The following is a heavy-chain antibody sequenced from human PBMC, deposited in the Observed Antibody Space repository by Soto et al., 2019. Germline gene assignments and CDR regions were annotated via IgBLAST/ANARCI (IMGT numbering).Heavy chain of an antibody. CDR1: GFTFSSYA. CDR3: AKVDCCRTSCQGNFDY. V-gene: IGHV3-23*01. J-gene: IGHJ4*02. CDR2: ISGSGGRT. D-gene: IGHD2-2*01. Sequence: EVQLLESGGGLVQPGGSLRLSCAASGFTFSSYAMSWVRQAPGKGLEWVSTISGSGGRTYYADSVKGRFTISRDNSKNTLALQMNSLRVEDTAVYYCAKVDCCRTSCQGNFDYWGQGTLVTVSS.